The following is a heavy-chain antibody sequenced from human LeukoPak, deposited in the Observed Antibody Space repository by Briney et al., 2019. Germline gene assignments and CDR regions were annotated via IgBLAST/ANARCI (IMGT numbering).Heavy chain of an antibody. Sequence: GESLKIFCKGSGYSFTSYWIGWVRQMPGKGLEWIGNIYPGDSDTRYSPSFQGQVTISADKSITTAYLQWSSLKASDTAIYYCARRGLGYNPFDYWGQGTPVTVSS. J-gene: IGHJ4*02. V-gene: IGHV5-51*01. CDR1: GYSFTSYW. CDR3: ARRGLGYNPFDY. D-gene: IGHD5-24*01. CDR2: IYPGDSDT.